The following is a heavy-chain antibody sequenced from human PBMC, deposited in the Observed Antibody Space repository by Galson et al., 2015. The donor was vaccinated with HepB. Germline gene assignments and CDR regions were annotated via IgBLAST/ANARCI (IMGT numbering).Heavy chain of an antibody. J-gene: IGHJ4*02. CDR2: ITSAGDKQ. Sequence: SLRLSCAASGFTFNTYSMHWVRQAPGKGLEWVAAITSAGDKQYYADSVKGRFTISRENSQKMMYMQMNSLRAEDTAVYYCARDAMGRGSGSYSAFDYWGQGTLVTVSS. V-gene: IGHV3-30-3*01. CDR1: GFTFNTYS. D-gene: IGHD1-26*01. CDR3: ARDAMGRGSGSYSAFDY.